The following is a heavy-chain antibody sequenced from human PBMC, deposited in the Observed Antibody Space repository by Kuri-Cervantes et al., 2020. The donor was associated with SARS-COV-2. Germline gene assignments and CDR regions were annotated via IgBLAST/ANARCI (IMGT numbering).Heavy chain of an antibody. V-gene: IGHV3-66*02. CDR3: ARASIWDYYYYYMDV. CDR2: IYSDGST. Sequence: GESLKISCAASGFTVSSNYMSWVRQAPGKGLEWVSVIYSDGSTYYADSVRGRFTISRDTTVYLQLNSLRPDDTAFYYCARASIWDYYYYYMDVWGAGTRVTVSS. D-gene: IGHD5-24*01. J-gene: IGHJ6*03. CDR1: GFTVSSNY.